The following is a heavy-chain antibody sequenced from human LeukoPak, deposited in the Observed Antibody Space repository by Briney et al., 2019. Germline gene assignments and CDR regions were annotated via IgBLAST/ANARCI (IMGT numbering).Heavy chain of an antibody. J-gene: IGHJ3*02. D-gene: IGHD3-10*01. CDR1: GGSISSSYYY. CDR3: ARADRGVSCAFDI. V-gene: IGHV4-39*07. Sequence: MSSETLSLTCTVSGGSISSSYYYWGWIRQPPGKGLEWIGSIYYSGSTYYNPSLKSRVTISVDTSKNQFSLKLSSVTAADTAVYYCARADRGVSCAFDIWGQGTMVTVSS. CDR2: IYYSGST.